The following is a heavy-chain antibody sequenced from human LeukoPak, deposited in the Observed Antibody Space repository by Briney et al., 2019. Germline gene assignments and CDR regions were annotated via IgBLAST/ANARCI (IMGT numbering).Heavy chain of an antibody. V-gene: IGHV1-2*06. D-gene: IGHD1-26*01. CDR1: GYTFTGYY. CDR3: ARGGSYYYYFDY. CDR2: INPNSGGT. Sequence: ASVKVSCKASGYTFTGYYMHWVRQAPGQGLEWMGRINPNSGGTNYAQKFQGRVTMTRDTSISTAYMELSRLRSDDTAAYYCARGGSYYYYFDYWGQGTLVTVSS. J-gene: IGHJ4*02.